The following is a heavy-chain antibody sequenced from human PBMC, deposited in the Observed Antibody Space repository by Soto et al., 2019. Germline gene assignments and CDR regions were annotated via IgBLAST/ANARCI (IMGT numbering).Heavy chain of an antibody. Sequence: QVQLVQSGAEVKKPGSSVKVSCKASGGTFSSYAISWVRQAPGQGLEWMGGIITIFGTANYAQKFQGRGTSTADEATSTGYRELSSLRSEDTAVYYCARKGSGWLDPWGQGTLVTVSS. CDR3: ARKGSGWLDP. CDR2: IITIFGTA. CDR1: GGTFSSYA. D-gene: IGHD3-10*01. V-gene: IGHV1-69*01. J-gene: IGHJ5*02.